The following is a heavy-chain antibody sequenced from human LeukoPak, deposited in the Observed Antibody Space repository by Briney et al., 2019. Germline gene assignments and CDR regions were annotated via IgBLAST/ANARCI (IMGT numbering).Heavy chain of an antibody. CDR3: AKDIHDFWSGPYDAFDI. CDR2: ISGSGGST. CDR1: GFTFSGYA. V-gene: IGHV3-23*01. Sequence: GGSLRLSCAASGFTFSGYAMSWVRQAPGKGLEWVSAISGSGGSTYYADSVKGRFTISRDNSKNTLYLQMNSLRAEDTAVYYCAKDIHDFWSGPYDAFDIWGQGTMVTVSS. D-gene: IGHD3-3*01. J-gene: IGHJ3*02.